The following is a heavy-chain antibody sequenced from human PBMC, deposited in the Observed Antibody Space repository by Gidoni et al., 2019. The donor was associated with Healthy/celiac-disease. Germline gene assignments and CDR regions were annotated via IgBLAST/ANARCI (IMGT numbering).Heavy chain of an antibody. Sequence: QVQLVESGGGVVQPGGSLRLSCAASGFTFSSHGMHWVRQAPGKGLEWVAFIRYDGSNKYYADSVKGRFTISRDNSKNTLYLQMNSLRAEDTAVYYCAKMGVRGPDYWGQGTLVTVSS. CDR2: IRYDGSNK. D-gene: IGHD3-10*01. V-gene: IGHV3-30*02. J-gene: IGHJ4*02. CDR3: AKMGVRGPDY. CDR1: GFTFSSHG.